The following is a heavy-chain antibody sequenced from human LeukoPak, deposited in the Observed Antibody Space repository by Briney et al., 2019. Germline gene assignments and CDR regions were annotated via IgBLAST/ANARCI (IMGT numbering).Heavy chain of an antibody. J-gene: IGHJ4*02. D-gene: IGHD3-22*01. CDR3: ARDRTYHYDSSGFPRPTYFDY. CDR1: GFTFYNYW. V-gene: IGHV3-7*01. CDR2: IKQDGSEK. Sequence: GGSLRLSCAASGFTFYNYWLTWVRQAPGKGLEWVANIKQDGSEKYYVDSVKGRFTISRDNAKNSLYLQMNSLRAEDTAVYYCARDRTYHYDSSGFPRPTYFDYWAREPWSPSPQ.